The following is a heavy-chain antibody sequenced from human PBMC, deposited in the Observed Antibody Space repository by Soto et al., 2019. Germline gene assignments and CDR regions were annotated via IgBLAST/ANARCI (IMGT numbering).Heavy chain of an antibody. CDR1: GYSFTSYW. J-gene: IGHJ6*02. D-gene: IGHD6-6*01. CDR2: IDPSDSYT. V-gene: IGHV5-10-1*01. Sequence: GESLKISCKGSGYSFTSYWISWVRQMPGKGLEWMGRIDPSDSYTDYSPSFQGHVTISADKSISTAYLQWSSLKASDTAMYYCARHEYSSSAALGDYYYYGTDVWGQGTTVTVSS. CDR3: ARHEYSSSAALGDYYYYGTDV.